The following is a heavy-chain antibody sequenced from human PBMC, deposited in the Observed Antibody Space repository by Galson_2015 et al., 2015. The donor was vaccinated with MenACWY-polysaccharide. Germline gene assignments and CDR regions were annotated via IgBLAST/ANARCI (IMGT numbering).Heavy chain of an antibody. CDR1: GFNFGEYG. D-gene: IGHD3-22*01. V-gene: IGHV3-49*04. CDR2: IRSKRYGGAA. J-gene: IGHJ4*02. CDR3: TRNNYYDSSGYYYVGSFDY. Sequence: SLRLSCAATGFNFGEYGVSWVRQAPGKGLEWVGFIRSKRYGGAAEYAASVRGRFTISRDDSKNIAYLQMNSLKTEDTAVYYCTRNNYYDSSGYYYVGSFDYWGQGTLVTVSS.